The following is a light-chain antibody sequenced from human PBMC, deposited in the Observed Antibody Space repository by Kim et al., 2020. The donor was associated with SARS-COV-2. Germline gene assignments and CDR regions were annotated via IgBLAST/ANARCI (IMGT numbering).Light chain of an antibody. CDR2: KAT. V-gene: IGKV1-5*03. J-gene: IGKJ1*01. Sequence: ASVGGRVTITCRASQSLGFWLAWYQQKPGKTPKLLIYKATNLESGVPSRFSGSGSGTEFSLTISSLQPDDFATYYCQHYQGYSWTFGQGTKVDIK. CDR3: QHYQGYSWT. CDR1: QSLGFW.